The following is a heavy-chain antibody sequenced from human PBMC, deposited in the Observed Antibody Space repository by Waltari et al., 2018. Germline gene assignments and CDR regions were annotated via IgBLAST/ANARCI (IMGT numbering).Heavy chain of an antibody. J-gene: IGHJ3*02. CDR3: ARFPFGSYVAFDI. CDR1: GYNFTSYD. D-gene: IGHD1-26*01. Sequence: QVQLVQSGAEVKKPGASVKVSCKASGYNFTSYDVNCVRQATGQGLEWMGWMNPNSGNTGYAQKFQGRVTMTRNTSISTAYMELSSLRSEDTAVYYCARFPFGSYVAFDIWGQGTMVTVSS. V-gene: IGHV1-8*02. CDR2: MNPNSGNT.